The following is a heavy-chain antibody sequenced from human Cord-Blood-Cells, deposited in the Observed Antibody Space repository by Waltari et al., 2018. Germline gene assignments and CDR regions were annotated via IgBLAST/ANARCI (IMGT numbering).Heavy chain of an antibody. Sequence: QVQLVQSGAAVKKPGASVKVSCTASGYTFTGYYMHWVRQDPGQGLEWMGWINPNSGGTNYAQKFQGWVTMTRDTSISTAYMELSRLRSDDTAVYYCARGEVDSSSWYFDYWGQGTLVTVSS. CDR2: INPNSGGT. J-gene: IGHJ4*02. V-gene: IGHV1-2*04. CDR3: ARGEVDSSSWYFDY. D-gene: IGHD6-13*01. CDR1: GYTFTGYY.